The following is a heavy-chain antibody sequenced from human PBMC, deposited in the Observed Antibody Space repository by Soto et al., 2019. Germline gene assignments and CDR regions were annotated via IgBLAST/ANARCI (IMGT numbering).Heavy chain of an antibody. D-gene: IGHD2-15*01. J-gene: IGHJ4*02. CDR3: ARGSVVASTLFDY. Sequence: VQLQESGPGLVKPSQTLSLTCTVYGGSISSGGYYWSWIRQHPGKGMEWIGYLYYSGSTYYNTSLKCRVTISVDTSKNQFSMKLSSVTAADTAVYYCARGSVVASTLFDYWGQGTLVTVSS. CDR1: GGSISSGGYY. CDR2: LYYSGST. V-gene: IGHV4-31*03.